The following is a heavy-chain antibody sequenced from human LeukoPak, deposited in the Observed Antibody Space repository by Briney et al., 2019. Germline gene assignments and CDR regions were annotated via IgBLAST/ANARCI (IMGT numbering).Heavy chain of an antibody. V-gene: IGHV3-48*03. J-gene: IGHJ4*02. CDR2: ISNSGSKI. CDR3: ARDRQPPAYCSSTSCHGLGF. Sequence: HPGGSLRLSCAASGFTFNSYFMNWVRQAPGKGLEWISSISNSGSKIFYADSVKGRFTISRDNAKNSLYLHMNSLRAEDTAVYYCARDRQPPAYCSSTSCHGLGFWGPGTLVTVSS. CDR1: GFTFNSYF. D-gene: IGHD2-2*01.